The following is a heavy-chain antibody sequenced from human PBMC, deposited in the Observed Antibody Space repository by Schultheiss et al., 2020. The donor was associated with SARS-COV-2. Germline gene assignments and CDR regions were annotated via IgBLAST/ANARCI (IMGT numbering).Heavy chain of an antibody. CDR2: IYYSGST. CDR3: ARGPWGSGSAFDY. Sequence: SETLSLTCTVSGGSISSGGYYWSWIRQHPGKGLEWIGYIYYSGSTYYNPSLKSRVTISVDTSKNQFSLKLSSVTAADTAVYYCARGPWGSGSAFDYWGQGTPVTVSS. D-gene: IGHD3-10*01. CDR1: GGSISSGGYY. J-gene: IGHJ4*02. V-gene: IGHV4-31*03.